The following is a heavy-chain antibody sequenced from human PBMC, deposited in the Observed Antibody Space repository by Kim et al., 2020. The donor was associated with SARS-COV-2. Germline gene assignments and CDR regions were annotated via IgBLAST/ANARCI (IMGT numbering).Heavy chain of an antibody. V-gene: IGHV3-30*18. Sequence: GGSLRLSCAASGFTFSSYGMHWVRQAPGKGLEWVAVISYDGSNKYYADSVKGRFTISRDNSKNTLYLQMNSLRAEDTAGYYCGKGWDGSGRYHFDFGGQG. J-gene: IGHJ4*02. CDR3: GKGWDGSGRYHFDF. CDR2: ISYDGSNK. CDR1: GFTFSSYG. D-gene: IGHD3-10*01.